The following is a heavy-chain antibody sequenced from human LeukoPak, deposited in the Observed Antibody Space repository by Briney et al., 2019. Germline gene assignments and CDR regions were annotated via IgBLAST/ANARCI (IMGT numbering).Heavy chain of an antibody. J-gene: IGHJ4*02. V-gene: IGHV1-2*02. CDR2: INPNSDYT. CDR1: GYTFTDYY. Sequence: GASVGVSCKASGYTFTDYYIHWVRQAPGQGLEWMGWINPNSDYTFYAQKFQGRVTLTRDTSISTVYMELTTLTSDDTALYYCAVAPGDYWGQGTLVGVSA. D-gene: IGHD2-21*01. CDR3: AVAPGDY.